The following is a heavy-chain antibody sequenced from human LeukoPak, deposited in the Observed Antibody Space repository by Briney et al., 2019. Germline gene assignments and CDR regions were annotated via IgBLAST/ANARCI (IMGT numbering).Heavy chain of an antibody. D-gene: IGHD3-22*01. CDR3: AKPGPAYDSSGYFNY. V-gene: IGHV3-23*01. Sequence: GGSLRLSCAASGFSFSAYGVHWVRQAPGKGLEWVSAISGSGDSTYYADSVKGRFTISRDNSKNTLYLQMNSLRADDTAVYYCAKPGPAYDSSGYFNYWGQGTLVTVSS. J-gene: IGHJ4*02. CDR1: GFSFSAYG. CDR2: ISGSGDST.